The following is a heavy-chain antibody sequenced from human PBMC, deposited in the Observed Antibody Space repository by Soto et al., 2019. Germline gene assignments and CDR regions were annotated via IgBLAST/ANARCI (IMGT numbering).Heavy chain of an antibody. D-gene: IGHD3-22*01. Sequence: SGPTLVNPTQTLTLTCTFSGFSLTTIGVSVGWIRQPPGKALEWLALIYWDDDTRYSPSLQTRLTITKDTSKNQVVLTMTNMDPVDTATYYCTHIVVGSDYDGSGYPFDYWGRGTLVTVAS. CDR2: IYWDDDT. J-gene: IGHJ4*02. CDR3: THIVVGSDYDGSGYPFDY. V-gene: IGHV2-5*02. CDR1: GFSLTTIGVS.